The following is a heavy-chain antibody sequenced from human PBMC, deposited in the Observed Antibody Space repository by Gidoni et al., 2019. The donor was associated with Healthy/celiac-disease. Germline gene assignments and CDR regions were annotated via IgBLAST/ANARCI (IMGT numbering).Heavy chain of an antibody. V-gene: IGHV3-30*18. J-gene: IGHJ4*02. Sequence: QVQLVESGGGVVQPGRSLRLSCAASGFTFSSYGMHWVRQAPGKGLEWVAVISYDGSNKYYADSVKGRFTISRDNSKNTLYLQMNSLRAEDTAVYYCAKDPIPYYYDSSGYYDWGQGTLVTVSS. D-gene: IGHD3-22*01. CDR3: AKDPIPYYYDSSGYYD. CDR2: ISYDGSNK. CDR1: GFTFSSYG.